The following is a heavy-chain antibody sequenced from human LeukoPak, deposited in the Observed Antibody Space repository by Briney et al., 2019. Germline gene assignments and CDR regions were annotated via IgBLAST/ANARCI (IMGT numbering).Heavy chain of an antibody. Sequence: GGSLRLSCVASGFTFSSYAMAWVRQAPGKGLEWLSVINESGGTTYYAAFVKGRFTISRDSSKNTLYLQLSSLRAEDTALYYCAKADSTSLNWFDPWGQGTLVTVSS. J-gene: IGHJ5*02. CDR3: AKADSTSLNWFDP. V-gene: IGHV3-23*01. CDR2: INESGGTT. CDR1: GFTFSSYA. D-gene: IGHD3-16*02.